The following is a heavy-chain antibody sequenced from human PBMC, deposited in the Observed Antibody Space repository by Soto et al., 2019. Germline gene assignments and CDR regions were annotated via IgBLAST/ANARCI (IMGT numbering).Heavy chain of an antibody. CDR3: ARRTVALDV. D-gene: IGHD6-19*01. V-gene: IGHV4-61*01. J-gene: IGHJ6*02. CDR2: IYYSGST. CDR1: GGSVSSGSYY. Sequence: SETLSLTCTVSGGSVSSGSYYWSWIRQPPGKGLEWIGYIYYSGSTNYNPSLKSRVTISVDTSKNQFSLKLSSVTAADTAVYYCARRTVALDVWGQGTTVTVSS.